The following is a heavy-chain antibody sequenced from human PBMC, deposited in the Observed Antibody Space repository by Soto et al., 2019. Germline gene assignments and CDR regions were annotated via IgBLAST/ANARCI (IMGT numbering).Heavy chain of an antibody. V-gene: IGHV1-2*04. CDR2: INPNSGGT. Sequence: ASVKVSCKASGYTFTGYYMHWVRQAPGQGLEWMGWINPNSGGTNYAQKFQGWVTMTRDTSISTAYMELSRLRSDDTAVYYCARARLTSQSYYYGMDVWGQGTTVTVSS. CDR3: ARARLTSQSYYYGMDV. CDR1: GYTFTGYY. J-gene: IGHJ6*02. D-gene: IGHD3-16*01.